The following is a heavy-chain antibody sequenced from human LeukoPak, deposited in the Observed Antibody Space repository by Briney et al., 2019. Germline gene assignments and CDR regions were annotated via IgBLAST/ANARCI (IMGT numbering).Heavy chain of an antibody. CDR2: INPNSGAT. CDR1: GYTFTGYY. V-gene: IGHV1-2*02. D-gene: IGHD2-2*02. J-gene: IGHJ6*03. Sequence: ASVNVSCKASGYTFTGYYMHWVRQAPGQGLEWMGWINPNSGATNYAQKFQGRVTMTRDTSISTAYMELSRLTYEDTAVYYCAREFYCSSSSCYTYFYYMDVWGKGTTVTVSS. CDR3: AREFYCSSSSCYTYFYYMDV.